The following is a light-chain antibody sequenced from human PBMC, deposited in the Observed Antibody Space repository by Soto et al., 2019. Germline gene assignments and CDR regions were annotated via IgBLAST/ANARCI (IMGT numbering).Light chain of an antibody. CDR1: QSVSSY. Sequence: EIVMTQSPATLSVSPGERATLSCRASQSVSSYLAWYQQKPGQAPRLLIYGASATATDIPARFSGSGSGTEFTLTISSLQSEDFAVYYCQQYNKWPLTFGGGTKVEIK. V-gene: IGKV3-15*01. CDR3: QQYNKWPLT. J-gene: IGKJ4*01. CDR2: GAS.